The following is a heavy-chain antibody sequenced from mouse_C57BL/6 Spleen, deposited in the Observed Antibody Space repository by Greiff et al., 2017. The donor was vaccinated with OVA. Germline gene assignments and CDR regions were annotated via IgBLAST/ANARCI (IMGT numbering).Heavy chain of an antibody. D-gene: IGHD1-1*01. CDR2: IDPNSGGT. CDR1: GYTFTSYW. CDR3: ASSRRDITTVWDYFGY. Sequence: VQLQQPGAELVKPGASVKLSCKASGYTFTSYWMHWVKQRPGRGLEWIGRIDPNSGGTKYNEKFKSKATLTVDKPSSTAYMQLSSLTSEDSAVYYCASSRRDITTVWDYFGYWGQGTTLTVSS. V-gene: IGHV1-72*01. J-gene: IGHJ2*01.